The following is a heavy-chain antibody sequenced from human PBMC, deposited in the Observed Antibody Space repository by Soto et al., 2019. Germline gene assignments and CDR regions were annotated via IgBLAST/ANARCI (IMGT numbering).Heavy chain of an antibody. CDR1: GFTFSDYY. Sequence: QVQLVESGGGLVKPGGSLRLSCAASGFTFSDYYMSWIRQAPGKGLEWVSYISSSSYTNYADSVKGRFTISRDNAKNSLYLQMNSLRAEDTAVYYCARDLPGYSGYDYVYYYYGMDVWGQGTTVTVSS. J-gene: IGHJ6*02. CDR2: ISSSSYT. V-gene: IGHV3-11*05. CDR3: ARDLPGYSGYDYVYYYYGMDV. D-gene: IGHD5-12*01.